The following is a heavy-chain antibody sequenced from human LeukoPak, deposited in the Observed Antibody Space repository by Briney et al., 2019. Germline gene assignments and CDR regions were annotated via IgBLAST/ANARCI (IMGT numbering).Heavy chain of an antibody. Sequence: GGSLRLSRAASGFTVSSNYMSWVRQDPGPGLEWASVIYSGGSTYYADSVKGRFTISRDNSKNTLYLQMNSLRAEDTAVYYCARDASGARIAGYWGQGTLVTVSS. D-gene: IGHD6-13*01. CDR1: GFTVSSNY. CDR3: ARDASGARIAGY. V-gene: IGHV3-66*02. CDR2: IYSGGST. J-gene: IGHJ4*02.